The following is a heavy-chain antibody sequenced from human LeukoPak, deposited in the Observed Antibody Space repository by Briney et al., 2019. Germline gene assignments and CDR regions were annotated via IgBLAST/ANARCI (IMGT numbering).Heavy chain of an antibody. CDR1: GFTFSNAQ. D-gene: IGHD6-13*01. CDR3: TTDIGVIAAAGTNY. J-gene: IGHJ4*02. V-gene: IGHV3-15*01. Sequence: GGSLTLSCAASGFTFSNAQMSWLRQAPGKGLEWVGRIKSKNDGGTTDYAAPVKGRFTISRDDSKNTLYLQMNSLKTEDTAVYYCTTDIGVIAAAGTNYWCQGALVTVSS. CDR2: IKSKNDGGTT.